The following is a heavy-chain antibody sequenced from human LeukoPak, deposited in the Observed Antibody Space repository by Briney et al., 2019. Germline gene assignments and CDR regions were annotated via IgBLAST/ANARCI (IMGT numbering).Heavy chain of an antibody. J-gene: IGHJ3*02. D-gene: IGHD3-22*01. CDR3: ARAPPLMYYYDSSGYYSAFDI. V-gene: IGHV1-18*01. Sequence: ASVKVSCKASGYTFTSYGISWVRQAPGQGLEWMGWISAYNGNTNYAQKLQGRVTMTTDTSTSTAYMEPRSLRSDDTAVYYCARAPPLMYYYDSSGYYSAFDIWGQGTMVTVSS. CDR1: GYTFTSYG. CDR2: ISAYNGNT.